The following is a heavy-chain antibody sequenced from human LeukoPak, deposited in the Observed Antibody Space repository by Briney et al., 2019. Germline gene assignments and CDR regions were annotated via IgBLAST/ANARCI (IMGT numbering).Heavy chain of an antibody. CDR1: GFTFSSYW. CDR2: IKQDGSEK. J-gene: IGHJ4*02. Sequence: RTGGSLRLSCAASGFTFSSYWMSWVRQAPGKGLEWVANIKQDGSEKYYVDSVKGRFTISRDNAKNSLYLQMNSLRAEDTAVYYCARGIVYSSSPLDYWGQGTLVTVSS. V-gene: IGHV3-7*01. CDR3: ARGIVYSSSPLDY. D-gene: IGHD6-6*01.